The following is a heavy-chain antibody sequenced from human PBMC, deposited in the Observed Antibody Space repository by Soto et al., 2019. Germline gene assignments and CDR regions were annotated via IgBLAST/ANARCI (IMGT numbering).Heavy chain of an antibody. CDR1: GFTFSSYW. Sequence: GGSLRLSCAASGFTFSSYWMHWVRQAPGKGLVWVSRINSDGSSTSYADSVKGRFTISRDNAKNTLYLQMNSLRAEDTAVYYCAGEGGGDCSSTSCYWLGGVQNAFDIWGQGTMVTVSS. V-gene: IGHV3-74*01. D-gene: IGHD2-2*01. CDR2: INSDGSST. CDR3: AGEGGGDCSSTSCYWLGGVQNAFDI. J-gene: IGHJ3*02.